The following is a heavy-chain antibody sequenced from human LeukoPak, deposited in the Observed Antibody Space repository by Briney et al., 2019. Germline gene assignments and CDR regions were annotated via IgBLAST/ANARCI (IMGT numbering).Heavy chain of an antibody. Sequence: GGSLRLSCAASGFTFNSYAMSWVRQAPGKGLEWVSGISGSGSSTYYADSVKGRFTISRDNSKNMLYLQMSSLRAEDTAVYYCAKVRTVVVPAAMVDYWGQGTLVTVSS. V-gene: IGHV3-23*01. CDR2: ISGSGSST. CDR1: GFTFNSYA. J-gene: IGHJ4*02. D-gene: IGHD2-2*01. CDR3: AKVRTVVVPAAMVDY.